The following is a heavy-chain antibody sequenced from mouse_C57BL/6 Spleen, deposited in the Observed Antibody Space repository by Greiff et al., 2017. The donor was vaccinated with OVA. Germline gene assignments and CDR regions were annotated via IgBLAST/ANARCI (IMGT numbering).Heavy chain of an antibody. J-gene: IGHJ4*01. D-gene: IGHD1-1*01. CDR1: GYTFTSYW. Sequence: QVQLQQPGAELVKPGASVKVSCKASGYTFTSYWMHWVKQRPGQGLEWIGRIHPSDSDTNYNQKFKGKATLTVDKSSSTAYMQLSSLTSEDSAVNYCAMGIYYGSSWAMDDWGQGTSVTVSS. CDR3: AMGIYYGSSWAMDD. V-gene: IGHV1-74*01. CDR2: IHPSDSDT.